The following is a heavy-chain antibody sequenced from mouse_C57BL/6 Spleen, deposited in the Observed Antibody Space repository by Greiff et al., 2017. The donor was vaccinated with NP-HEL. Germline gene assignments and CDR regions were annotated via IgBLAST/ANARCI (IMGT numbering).Heavy chain of an antibody. Sequence: LQESGADLVRPGASVTLSCKASGYTFTDYEMHWVKQTPVHGLEWIGAIDPETGGTAYNQKFKGKAILTADKSSSTAYMELRSLTSEDSAVYYCTRTYYSNSLSLDYWGQGTTLTVSS. CDR3: TRTYYSNSLSLDY. V-gene: IGHV1-15*01. J-gene: IGHJ2*01. D-gene: IGHD2-5*01. CDR2: IDPETGGT. CDR1: GYTFTDYE.